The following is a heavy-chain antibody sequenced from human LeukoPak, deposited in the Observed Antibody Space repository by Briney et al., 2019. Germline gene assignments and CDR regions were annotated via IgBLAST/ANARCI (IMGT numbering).Heavy chain of an antibody. CDR1: VGSISSGGYS. J-gene: IGHJ5*02. V-gene: IGHV4-61*08. CDR3: ARDSAYSSGWPPGWFDP. CDR2: IYYRGST. Sequence: SETLSLTCAVCVGSISSGGYSWSWVRQPPGKGLGWNGYIYYRGSTNYNPSLKRRVTISVATSKNQFSLKLSSVTAADTAVYYCARDSAYSSGWPPGWFDPWGQGTLVTVSS. D-gene: IGHD6-19*01.